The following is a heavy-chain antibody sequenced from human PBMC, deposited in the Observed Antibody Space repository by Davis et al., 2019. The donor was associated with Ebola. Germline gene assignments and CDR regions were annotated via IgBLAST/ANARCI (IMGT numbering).Heavy chain of an antibody. V-gene: IGHV3-23*01. CDR1: GFTFSTYS. J-gene: IGHJ4*02. D-gene: IGHD1-7*01. CDR3: AKVKNWNYGDY. Sequence: GGSLRLSCEASGFTFSTYSMSWVRQAPGKGLEWVSAISGSGGSTYYADSVRGRFTISRDNSKNTLYLQMNSLRAEDTAVYYCAKVKNWNYGDYWGQGTLVTVSS. CDR2: ISGSGGST.